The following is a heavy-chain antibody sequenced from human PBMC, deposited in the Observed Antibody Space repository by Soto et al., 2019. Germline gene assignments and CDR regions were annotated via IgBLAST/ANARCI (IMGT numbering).Heavy chain of an antibody. CDR2: IYYSGST. V-gene: IGHV4-59*01. D-gene: IGHD6-13*01. Sequence: TSETLSLTCTVSGGSISSYYWSWIRQPPGKGLEWIGYIYYSGSTNYNPSLKSRVTISVDTSKNQFSLKLSSVTAADTAVYYCARESPVYSSSWYNWFDPWGQGTLVTVSS. CDR1: GGSISSYY. J-gene: IGHJ5*02. CDR3: ARESPVYSSSWYNWFDP.